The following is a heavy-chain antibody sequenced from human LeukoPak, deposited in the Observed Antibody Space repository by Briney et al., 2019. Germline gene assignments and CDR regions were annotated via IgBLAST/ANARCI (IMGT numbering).Heavy chain of an antibody. Sequence: SETLSLTCAVSGGSISSGGYFWSWIRQPPGKGLEWIGYIYYSGSTYYNPSLKSRVTISVDTSKNQFSLKLSSVTAADTAVYYCARSSTTMTEGSDAFDIWGQGTMVTVSS. J-gene: IGHJ3*02. V-gene: IGHV4-31*11. CDR3: ARSSTTMTEGSDAFDI. CDR2: IYYSGST. D-gene: IGHD3-22*01. CDR1: GGSISSGGYF.